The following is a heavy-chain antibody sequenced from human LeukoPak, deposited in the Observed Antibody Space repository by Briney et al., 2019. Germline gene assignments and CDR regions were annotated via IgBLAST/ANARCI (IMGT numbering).Heavy chain of an antibody. Sequence: GGSLRLSCAASAFTFTNFGMTWVRQAPGKGLEWVSGISSSGGNTYYADSVKGRFTISRDNSKNTLYLQLDSLRAEDTAIYFCAKGLWGAYYYGMDVWGQGTTVTVSS. V-gene: IGHV3-23*01. D-gene: IGHD3-16*01. J-gene: IGHJ6*02. CDR2: ISSSGGNT. CDR1: AFTFTNFG. CDR3: AKGLWGAYYYGMDV.